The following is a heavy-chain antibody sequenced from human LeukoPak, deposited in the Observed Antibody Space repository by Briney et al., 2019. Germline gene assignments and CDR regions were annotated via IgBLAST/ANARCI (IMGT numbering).Heavy chain of an antibody. V-gene: IGHV4-34*01. J-gene: IGHJ4*02. CDR2: INHSGST. Sequence: SETLSLTCAVYGGSFSDYYWSWIRQPPGKGLEWIGEINHSGSTNYNPSLKSRVTMSVDTSKNQFSLNLNSVTAADTAVYYCARHHSSSWYGFDYWGQGTLVTVSS. D-gene: IGHD6-13*01. CDR3: ARHHSSSWYGFDY. CDR1: GGSFSDYY.